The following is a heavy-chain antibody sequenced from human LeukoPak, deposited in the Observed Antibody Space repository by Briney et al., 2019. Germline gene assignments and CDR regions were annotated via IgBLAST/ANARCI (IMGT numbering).Heavy chain of an antibody. CDR1: RFTFSSYG. V-gene: IGHV3-23*01. D-gene: IGHD2-21*02. Sequence: PGGSLRLSCAASRFTFSSYGMHWVRQAPGKGLEWVSAISGSGGSTYYADSVKGRFTISRDNSKNTLYLQMNSLRAEDTAVYYCAKDEARGGDPDIWGQGTMVTVSS. J-gene: IGHJ3*02. CDR3: AKDEARGGDPDI. CDR2: ISGSGGST.